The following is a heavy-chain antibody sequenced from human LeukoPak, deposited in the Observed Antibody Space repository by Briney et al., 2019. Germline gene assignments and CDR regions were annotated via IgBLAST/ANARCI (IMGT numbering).Heavy chain of an antibody. J-gene: IGHJ2*01. V-gene: IGHV1-8*01. CDR1: GYTFTSYD. D-gene: IGHD6-19*01. CDR3: ASLIAVAGNGYFDL. Sequence: ASVKVSCKASGYTFTSYDINWVRQATGQGLEWMGWMNPNSGNTGYAQKFQGRVTMTGNTSISTAYMELSSLRSEDTAVYYCASLIAVAGNGYFDLWGRGTLVTVSS. CDR2: MNPNSGNT.